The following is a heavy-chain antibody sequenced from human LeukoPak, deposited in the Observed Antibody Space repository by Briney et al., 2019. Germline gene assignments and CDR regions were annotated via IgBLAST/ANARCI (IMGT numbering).Heavy chain of an antibody. CDR2: ITDAVGST. J-gene: IGHJ4*02. CDR1: GFTFSSSS. V-gene: IGHV3-23*01. Sequence: GGSLRLSCAASGFTFSSSSISWVRQAPGKGLEWVSAITDAVGSTHYADSVKGRFTISSDNSKNTVYLQMNSLRPEDMAVYYCAKEIFSGLLYIDYWGQGTLVTASS. D-gene: IGHD5-12*01. CDR3: AKEIFSGLLYIDY.